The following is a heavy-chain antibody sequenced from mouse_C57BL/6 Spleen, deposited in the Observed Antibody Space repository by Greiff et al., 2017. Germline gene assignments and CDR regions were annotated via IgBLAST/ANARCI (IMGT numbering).Heavy chain of an antibody. V-gene: IGHV1-18*01. CDR3: ARDYGSSSDWYFDV. CDR1: GYTFTDYN. D-gene: IGHD1-1*01. J-gene: IGHJ1*03. Sequence: VQLKESGPELVKPGASVKIPCKASGYTFTDYNMDWVKQSHGKSLEWIGDINPNNGGTIYNQKFKGKATLTVDKSSSTAYMELRSLTSEDTAVXYCARDYGSSSDWYFDVWGTGTTVTVSS. CDR2: INPNNGGT.